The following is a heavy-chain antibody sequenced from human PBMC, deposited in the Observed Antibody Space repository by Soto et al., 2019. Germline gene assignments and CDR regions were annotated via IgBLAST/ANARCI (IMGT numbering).Heavy chain of an antibody. CDR3: VKEGLIVVVVPDFYQY. CDR1: AFTFSRYA. CDR2: ISGSGGST. J-gene: IGHJ1*01. D-gene: IGHD2-15*01. V-gene: IGHV3-23*01. Sequence: GECLRLSCAASAFTFSRYAMSWVRQAPGKGLEWVSAISGSGGSTYYADSVKGRFTISRDNSKNTLYLQMNSLRAEDTAVYYCVKEGLIVVVVPDFYQYWGQCSLVIVSS.